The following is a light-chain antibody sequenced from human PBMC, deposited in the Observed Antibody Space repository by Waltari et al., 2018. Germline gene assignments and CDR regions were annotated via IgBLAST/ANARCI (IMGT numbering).Light chain of an antibody. CDR3: QQYAHLPLT. Sequence: DTQMTQSPSSLSASVGDRVTITCQASQDIRENLNWFQQKPGKAPQVLIFDASRSQAVVPSRFSGSGSGTDFAFTISSLQPEDICTYYCQQYAHLPLTFGGGTRVEL. V-gene: IGKV1-33*01. CDR1: QDIREN. CDR2: DAS. J-gene: IGKJ4*01.